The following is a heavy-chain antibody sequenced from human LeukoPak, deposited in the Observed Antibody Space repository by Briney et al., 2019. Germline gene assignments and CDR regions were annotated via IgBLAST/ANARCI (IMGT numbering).Heavy chain of an antibody. D-gene: IGHD4-23*01. CDR2: IYPGDSDT. Sequence: GESLKISCKGSGYSFTSYWIGWVRQMPGKGLEWMGIIYPGDSDTRYSPSFQGQVTISADKSISTAYLQWSSLKASDTAMYYCARPSYDYGGNFPRGAFDIWGQGTMVTVSS. CDR3: ARPSYDYGGNFPRGAFDI. V-gene: IGHV5-51*01. CDR1: GYSFTSYW. J-gene: IGHJ3*02.